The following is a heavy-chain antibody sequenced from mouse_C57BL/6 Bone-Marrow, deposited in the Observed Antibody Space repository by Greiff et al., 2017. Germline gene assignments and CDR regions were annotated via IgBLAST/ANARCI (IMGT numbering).Heavy chain of an antibody. CDR3: ARDGGGDY. Sequence: EVKVVESGGGLVKPGGSLKLSCAASGFTFSSYAMSWVRQTPEKRLEWVATISDGGSYTYYPDNVKGRFTISRDNAKNNLYLQMSHLKSEDTAMYYCARDGGGDYWGQGTSVTVSS. J-gene: IGHJ4*01. CDR1: GFTFSSYA. CDR2: ISDGGSYT. V-gene: IGHV5-4*01.